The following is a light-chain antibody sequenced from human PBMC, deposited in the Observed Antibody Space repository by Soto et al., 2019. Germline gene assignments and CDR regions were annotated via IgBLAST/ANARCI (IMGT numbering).Light chain of an antibody. CDR1: QTISSSY. J-gene: IGKJ4*01. CDR2: GAS. V-gene: IGKV3-20*01. CDR3: QHYGSSRLT. Sequence: EIVLTQSPGTLSLSPGERATLSCRASQTISSSYLAWYQQKPGQAPRLLIYGASSRATGIPDRFSGSGSGTDFTLTISRLEPEDVAVYSCQHYGSSRLTFGGGTKVEIK.